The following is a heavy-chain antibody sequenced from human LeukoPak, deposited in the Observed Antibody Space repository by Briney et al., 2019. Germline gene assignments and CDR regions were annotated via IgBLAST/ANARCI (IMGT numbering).Heavy chain of an antibody. CDR3: ASEGRQLALTY. CDR1: GFTFSDYY. Sequence: GGSLRHSCAASGFTFSDYYMSWIRQAPGKGLEWVSYISSSGSTIYYADSVKGRFTISRDNAKNSLYLQMNSLRAEDTAVYYCASEGRQLALTYWGQGTLVTVSS. D-gene: IGHD6-13*01. V-gene: IGHV3-11*01. CDR2: ISSSGSTI. J-gene: IGHJ4*02.